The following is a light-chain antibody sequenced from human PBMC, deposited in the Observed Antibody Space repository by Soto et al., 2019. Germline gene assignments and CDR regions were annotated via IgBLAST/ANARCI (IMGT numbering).Light chain of an antibody. V-gene: IGKV1-12*01. J-gene: IGKJ4*01. CDR1: KGISTC. CDR2: AAY. CDR3: KQAIRFPLA. Sequence: DIQTSQPPSSVSASEAARVTLPCRASKGISTCLAWYPQKPGQAHKLLIYAAYTLQCGVPARFSGSGSGTDFTLNIRSLQAEDVGIYYCKQAIRFPLAFGGGTKVDIK.